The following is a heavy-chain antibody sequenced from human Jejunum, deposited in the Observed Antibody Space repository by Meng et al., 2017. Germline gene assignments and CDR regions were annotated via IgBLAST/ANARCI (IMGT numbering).Heavy chain of an antibody. CDR3: AIDGGGAPFDY. CDR1: GFIFSTYG. J-gene: IGHJ4*02. V-gene: IGHV3-33*01. CDR2: IWGDGSVQ. D-gene: IGHD3-16*01. Sequence: GGSLRLPCAASGFIFSTYGMHWVRQAPGKGLDWVAVIWGDGSVQKYADSVKGRFTISRDNSKNTLYLEMNNLRVEDTAVYYCAIDGGGAPFDYWGQGTPVTVSS.